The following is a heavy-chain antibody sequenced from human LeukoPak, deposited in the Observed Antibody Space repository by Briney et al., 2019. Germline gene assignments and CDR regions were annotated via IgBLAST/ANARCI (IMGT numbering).Heavy chain of an antibody. D-gene: IGHD6-25*01. V-gene: IGHV4-4*02. J-gene: IGHJ4*02. CDR1: GGSISSNNW. CDR3: ANKRNAAPYYFDY. Sequence: SETLSLTCAVSGGSISSNNWWSWVRQPPGKGLERIGEIYHSGSTNYNPSLKSPVIISVDKSKNQFSLKLSSVTAADTAVYYCANKRNAAPYYFDYWGQGTLVTVSS. CDR2: IYHSGST.